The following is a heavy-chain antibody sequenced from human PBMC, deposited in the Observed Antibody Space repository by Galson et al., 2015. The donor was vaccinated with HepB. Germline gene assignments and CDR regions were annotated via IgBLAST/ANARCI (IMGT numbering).Heavy chain of an antibody. Sequence: SVKVSCKASGYTFTGYYMHWVRQAPGQGLEWMGRINPNSGGTNYAQKFQGRVTMTRDTSISTAYMELSRLRSDDTAVYYCASMGFDDSSGQNPSRVDYWGQGTLVTVSS. J-gene: IGHJ4*02. CDR1: GYTFTGYY. CDR3: ASMGFDDSSGQNPSRVDY. V-gene: IGHV1-2*06. D-gene: IGHD3-22*01. CDR2: INPNSGGT.